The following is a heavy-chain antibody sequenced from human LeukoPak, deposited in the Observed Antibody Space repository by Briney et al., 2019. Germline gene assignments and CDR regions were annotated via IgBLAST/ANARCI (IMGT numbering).Heavy chain of an antibody. Sequence: PGGSLRLSCAASGFTVSSNYMSWVRQAPGKGLEWVSVIYSGGSTYYADSVKGRFTISRDNSKNTLYLQMNSLRAEDTAVYYCARDQPYSSGWILFQHWGQGTLVTVSS. D-gene: IGHD6-19*01. CDR2: IYSGGST. CDR3: ARDQPYSSGWILFQH. J-gene: IGHJ1*01. V-gene: IGHV3-66*01. CDR1: GFTVSSNY.